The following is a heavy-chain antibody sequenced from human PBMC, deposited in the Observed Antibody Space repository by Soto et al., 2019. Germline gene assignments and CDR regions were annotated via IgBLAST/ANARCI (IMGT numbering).Heavy chain of an antibody. Sequence: QVQLVQSGAEVKKPGDSVKVSCKASGYTFTSYAMNWVRQAPGQRLEWMGWINAGNGNTNYSQKFQGRVTITSDTYASSAYMERSNLIAEDTALYYCAIERIAVAVVAWGNWDDPWGQGTLVTVSS. J-gene: IGHJ5*02. CDR3: AIERIAVAVVAWGNWDDP. V-gene: IGHV1-3*01. CDR2: INAGNGNT. CDR1: GYTFTSYA. D-gene: IGHD6-19*01.